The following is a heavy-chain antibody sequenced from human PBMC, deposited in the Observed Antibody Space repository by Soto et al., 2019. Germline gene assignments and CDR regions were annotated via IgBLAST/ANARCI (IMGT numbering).Heavy chain of an antibody. Sequence: ASVKVSCKASGYTFTSYAMHWVRQAPGQRLEWMGWINAGNGNTKYSQKFQGRVTITRDTSASTAYMELSSLRSEDTAVYYCARDLRRYYGSSGYLPPLYWGQGTLVTVSS. D-gene: IGHD3-22*01. V-gene: IGHV1-3*01. CDR3: ARDLRRYYGSSGYLPPLY. J-gene: IGHJ4*02. CDR1: GYTFTSYA. CDR2: INAGNGNT.